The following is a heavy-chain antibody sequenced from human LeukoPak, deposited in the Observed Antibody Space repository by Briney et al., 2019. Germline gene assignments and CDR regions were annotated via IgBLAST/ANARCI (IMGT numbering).Heavy chain of an antibody. CDR1: GFTFSSFW. D-gene: IGHD3-22*01. CDR3: ARPDYYDSGGYYY. Sequence: GGSLRLSCAASGFTFSSFWMHWVRQAPGKGLVWVSLINSDGSSTNYADSVKGRFTISRDNAKNTLYLQMNSLRGEDTAVYYCARPDYYDSGGYYYWGQGTLVTVSS. CDR2: INSDGSST. J-gene: IGHJ4*02. V-gene: IGHV3-74*01.